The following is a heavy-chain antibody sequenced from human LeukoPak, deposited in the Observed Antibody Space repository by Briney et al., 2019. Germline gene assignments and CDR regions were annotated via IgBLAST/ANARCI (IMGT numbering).Heavy chain of an antibody. CDR2: TSGNGGST. V-gene: IGHV3-74*01. CDR3: AGGVGYCSCASCYRGLQA. CDR1: ESTFSSYG. D-gene: IGHD2-2*01. J-gene: IGHJ5*01. Sequence: PGGSLRLSCAASESTFSSYGMHGVGQAPGKGLVWVSRTSGNGGSTCYADSVKGRFTISRDSAKIPPYLQMNGLRPDDMAMYYGAGGVGYCSCASCYRGLQAWGHGTLGTVSS.